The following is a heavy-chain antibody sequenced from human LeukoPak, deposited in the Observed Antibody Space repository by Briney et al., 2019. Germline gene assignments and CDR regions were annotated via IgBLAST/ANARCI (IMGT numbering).Heavy chain of an antibody. CDR2: FDPEDGET. Sequence: ASVKVSCKVSGYTLAELSMHWVRQAPGKGLEWMGGFDPEDGETIYAQKFQGRVTMTEDTSTDTAYMELSSLRSEDTAVYYCATVSSTFSTELDWYFDLWGRGTLVTVSS. CDR1: GYTLAELS. CDR3: ATVSSTFSTELDWYFDL. D-gene: IGHD2/OR15-2a*01. J-gene: IGHJ2*01. V-gene: IGHV1-24*01.